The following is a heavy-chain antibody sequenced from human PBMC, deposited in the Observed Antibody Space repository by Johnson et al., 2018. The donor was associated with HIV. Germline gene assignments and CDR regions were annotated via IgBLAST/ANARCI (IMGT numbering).Heavy chain of an antibody. CDR1: GFTFSSYG. CDR3: ARDRRAYDAFDI. Sequence: QVQLVESGGGVVQPGRSLRLSCAASGFTFSSYGMHWVRQAPGKGLEWVSGVNWNGDNTGYADSVKGRFTISRDNSKNTLYLQMNSLRAEDTAVYYCARDRRAYDAFDIWGQGTMVTVSS. CDR2: VNWNGDNT. V-gene: IGHV3-NL1*01. J-gene: IGHJ3*02.